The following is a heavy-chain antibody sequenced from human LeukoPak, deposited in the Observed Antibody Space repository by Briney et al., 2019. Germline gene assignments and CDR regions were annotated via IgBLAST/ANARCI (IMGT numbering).Heavy chain of an antibody. V-gene: IGHV1-24*01. CDR3: ATESASVEYGDYFIRGFDY. D-gene: IGHD4-17*01. CDR2: FDPEDGET. CDR1: GYTLTELS. Sequence: ASVKVSCKVSGYTLTELSMHWVRQAPGKGPEWMGGFDPEDGETIYAQKFQGRVTMTEDTSTDTAYMELSSLRSEDTAVYYCATESASVEYGDYFIRGFDYWGQGTLVTVSS. J-gene: IGHJ4*02.